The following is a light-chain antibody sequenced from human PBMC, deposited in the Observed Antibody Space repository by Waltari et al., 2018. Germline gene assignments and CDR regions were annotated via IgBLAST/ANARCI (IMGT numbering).Light chain of an antibody. CDR1: SSNIGNNY. V-gene: IGLV1-51*02. CDR2: EDN. CDR3: GTWDSSLSGAV. Sequence: PSVSAAPGQRVTISCSGGSSNIGNNYVSWYRQFPGTAPKLLIYEDNERPSGVPGRFSGSKSGTSATLDITGLQAGDEADYYCGTWDSSLSGAVFGGGTHLTVL. J-gene: IGLJ7*01.